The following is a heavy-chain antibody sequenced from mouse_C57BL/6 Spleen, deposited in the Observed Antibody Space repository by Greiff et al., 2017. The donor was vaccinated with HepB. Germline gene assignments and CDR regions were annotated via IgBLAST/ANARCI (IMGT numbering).Heavy chain of an antibody. Sequence: VQLKQSGPELVKPGASVKMSCKASGYTFTDYNMHWVKQSHGKSLEWIGYINPNNGGTSYNQKFKGKATLTVNKTTSTAYMELRSLTSEDSAIYYCARKREWLLYALDYWGQGTSVTVAS. V-gene: IGHV1-22*01. D-gene: IGHD2-3*01. CDR2: INPNNGGT. CDR1: GYTFTDYN. J-gene: IGHJ4*01. CDR3: ARKREWLLYALDY.